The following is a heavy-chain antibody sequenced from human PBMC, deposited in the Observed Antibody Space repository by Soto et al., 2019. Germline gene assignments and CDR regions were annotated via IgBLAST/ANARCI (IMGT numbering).Heavy chain of an antibody. CDR2: IYPDDSDT. D-gene: IGHD3-9*01. CDR1: GYTFTKYW. Sequence: LGESLKISCQASGYTFTKYWVGWVRQMPGKGLEWMGIIYPDDSDTRYSPSFQGHVTISADKSISTAYLQWSSLKASDSATYYWSRRDMLTGYVYFDYWGQGTLVTVSS. V-gene: IGHV5-51*01. J-gene: IGHJ4*02. CDR3: SRRDMLTGYVYFDY.